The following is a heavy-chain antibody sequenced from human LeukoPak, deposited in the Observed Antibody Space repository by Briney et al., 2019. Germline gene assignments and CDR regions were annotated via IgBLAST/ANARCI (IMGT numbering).Heavy chain of an antibody. CDR1: GFTFSSYS. V-gene: IGHV3-21*01. Sequence: PGGSLRLSCAASGFTFSSYSMNWVRQAPGKGLEWVSSISSSSSYIYYADSVKDRFTISRDNAKNSLYLQMNSLRAEDTAVYYCARDHLPAYYDILTGTSNWFDPWGQGTLVTVSS. CDR2: ISSSSSYI. J-gene: IGHJ5*02. D-gene: IGHD3-9*01. CDR3: ARDHLPAYYDILTGTSNWFDP.